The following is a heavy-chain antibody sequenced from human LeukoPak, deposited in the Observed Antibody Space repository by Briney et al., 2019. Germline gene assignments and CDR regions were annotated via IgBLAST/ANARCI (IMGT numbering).Heavy chain of an antibody. CDR1: GFTFSSYS. Sequence: PGGSLRLSCAASGFTFSSYSMNWVRQAPGKGLEWVSSISSSSSYIYYADSVKGRFTISRDNAKNSLYLQMNSLRAEDTAVYYCATGGHIVVVTASHIDYWGQGTLVTVSS. D-gene: IGHD2-21*02. CDR3: ATGGHIVVVTASHIDY. CDR2: ISSSSSYI. J-gene: IGHJ4*02. V-gene: IGHV3-21*01.